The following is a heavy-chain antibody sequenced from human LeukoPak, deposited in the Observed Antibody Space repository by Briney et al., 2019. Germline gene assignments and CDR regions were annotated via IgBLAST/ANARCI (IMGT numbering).Heavy chain of an antibody. D-gene: IGHD3-22*01. CDR2: INPSGGST. CDR1: GYTFTSYY. CDR3: ARYRPGRDYYDSSGYSGY. V-gene: IGHV1-46*01. Sequence: ASVKVSCKASGYTFTSYYMHWVRQAPGQGLEWMGIINPSGGSTSYAQKFQGRVTMTRDTSTSTVYMELSSLRSEDTAVYYCARYRPGRDYYDSSGYSGYWGQGTLVTVSS. J-gene: IGHJ4*02.